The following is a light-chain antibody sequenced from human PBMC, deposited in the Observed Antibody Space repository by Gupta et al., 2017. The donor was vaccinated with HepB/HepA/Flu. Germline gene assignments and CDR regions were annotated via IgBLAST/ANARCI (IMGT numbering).Light chain of an antibody. CDR2: DAS. CDR3: QQHSNWPPLT. Sequence: EIVLTQSPATLSLSPGERATLSCRASQSVSSYLVWYQQKPGQAPRLLIYDASNRATGIPARFSGSGSGTELPLTISSREQEDFAVYYCQQHSNWPPLTFGRGTKVEIK. V-gene: IGKV3-11*01. CDR1: QSVSSY. J-gene: IGKJ4*01.